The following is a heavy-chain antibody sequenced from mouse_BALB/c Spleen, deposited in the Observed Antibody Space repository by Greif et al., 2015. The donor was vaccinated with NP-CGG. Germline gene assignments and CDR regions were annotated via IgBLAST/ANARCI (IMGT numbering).Heavy chain of an antibody. CDR3: ARSDYRYEAWFAY. CDR1: GYAFSSYW. D-gene: IGHD2-14*01. J-gene: IGHJ3*01. Sequence: VQLQQSGAELVRPGSSVKISCKASGYAFSSYWMNWVKQRPGQGLEWIGQIYPGDGDTNYNGKFKGKATLTADKSSSTAYMQLSSLTSEDSAVYFCARSDYRYEAWFAYWGQGTLVTVSA. CDR2: IYPGDGDT. V-gene: IGHV1-80*01.